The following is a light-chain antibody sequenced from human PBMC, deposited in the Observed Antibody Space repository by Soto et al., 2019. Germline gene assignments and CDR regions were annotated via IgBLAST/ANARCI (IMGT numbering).Light chain of an antibody. CDR2: SNN. CDR1: SSNIGSNT. V-gene: IGLV1-44*01. CDR3: AAWDDSLNAFYV. J-gene: IGLJ1*01. Sequence: QYVLTRPPAASGTPGQRVTISCSGSSSNIGSNTVNWYQQLPGTAPKLLIYSNNQRPSGVPDRFSGSKSGTSASLAISGLQSEDEADYYCAAWDDSLNAFYVFGNGTKVTV.